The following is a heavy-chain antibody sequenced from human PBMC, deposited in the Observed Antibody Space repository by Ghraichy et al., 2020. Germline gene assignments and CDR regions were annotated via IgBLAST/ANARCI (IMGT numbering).Heavy chain of an antibody. D-gene: IGHD5-18*01. CDR1: GDSVSSNSAA. J-gene: IGHJ6*02. CDR2: TYYRSKWYN. CDR3: AREGYSYGNYYYYYYGMDV. V-gene: IGHV6-1*01. Sequence: SQTLSLTCAISGDSVSSNSAAWNWIRQSPSRGLEWLGRTYYRSKWYNDYAVSVKSRISINPDTSKNLFSLQLNSVTPEDTAVYFCAREGYSYGNYYYYYYGMDVWAKGPRSPSP.